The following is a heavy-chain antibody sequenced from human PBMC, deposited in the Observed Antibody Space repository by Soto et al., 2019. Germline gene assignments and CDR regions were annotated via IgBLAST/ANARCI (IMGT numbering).Heavy chain of an antibody. D-gene: IGHD2-15*01. CDR3: ARVRVAPVAASYYFDY. CDR1: GFTVSSNY. Sequence: GGSLRLSCAASGFTVSSNYMSWVRQAPGKGLEWVSVIYSGGSTNYADSVKGRFTISRDNSKNTLYLQMNSLRAEDTAVYYCARVRVAPVAASYYFDYWGQGTLVTVSS. J-gene: IGHJ4*02. V-gene: IGHV3-66*01. CDR2: IYSGGST.